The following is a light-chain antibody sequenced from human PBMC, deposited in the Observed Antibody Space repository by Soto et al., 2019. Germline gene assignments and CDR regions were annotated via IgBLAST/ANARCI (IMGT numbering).Light chain of an antibody. CDR3: SSYAGNNNKV. CDR2: EVS. V-gene: IGLV2-8*01. J-gene: IGLJ3*02. Sequence: QAVVTQPPSASGSPGQSVTISCTGTSSDVGGYNYVSWYQHHPGKAPKLMIYEVSKRPSGVPDRFSGSKSGNTASLTVSGLQAEDEADYYCSSYAGNNNKVFGGGTQLTVL. CDR1: SSDVGGYNY.